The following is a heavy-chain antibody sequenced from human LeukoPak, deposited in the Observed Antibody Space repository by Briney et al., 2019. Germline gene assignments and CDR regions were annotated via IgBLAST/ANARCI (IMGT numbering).Heavy chain of an antibody. CDR3: ARAYYYGSGSSPYFDY. CDR1: GYTFTGYY. J-gene: IGHJ4*02. D-gene: IGHD3-10*01. Sequence: ASVKVSCKASGYTFTGYYMHWVRQAPGQGLEWMGWINPNSGGTNYAQKFQGRVTMTTDTSTSTAYMELRSLRSDDTAVYYCARAYYYGSGSSPYFDYWGQGTLVTVSS. V-gene: IGHV1-2*02. CDR2: INPNSGGT.